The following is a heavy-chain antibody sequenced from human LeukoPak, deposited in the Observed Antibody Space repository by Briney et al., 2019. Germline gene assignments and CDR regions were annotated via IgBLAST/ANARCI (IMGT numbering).Heavy chain of an antibody. J-gene: IGHJ4*02. CDR2: ISPYNGNT. CDR3: ASVYYSGGWCRGGN. CDR1: GYTFTSYG. Sequence: ASVKVSCKASGYTFTSYGISWVRQAPGQGLEWMGWISPYNGNTNYAQKLQGRVTMTTDSSTSTAYMELRSVRSDDTAVYYCASVYYSGGWCRGGNWGQGTLVTVPS. V-gene: IGHV1-18*01. D-gene: IGHD2-21*01.